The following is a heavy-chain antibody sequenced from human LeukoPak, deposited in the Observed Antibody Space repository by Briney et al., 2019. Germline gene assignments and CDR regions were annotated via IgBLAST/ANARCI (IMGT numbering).Heavy chain of an antibody. Sequence: GGSLRLSRAASGFTLSSYSMNWVRQAPGKGLEWISFIDSSSRIIFYAESVKGRFTISRDNAKNSLFLQMNSLRAEDTAVYYCARDILTSSQSRYQHWGQGTLVTVSS. D-gene: IGHD3-9*01. CDR2: IDSSSRII. V-gene: IGHV3-48*04. CDR3: ARDILTSSQSRYQH. CDR1: GFTLSSYS. J-gene: IGHJ1*01.